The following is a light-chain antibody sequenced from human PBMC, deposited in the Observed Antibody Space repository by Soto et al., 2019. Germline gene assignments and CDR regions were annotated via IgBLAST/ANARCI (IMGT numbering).Light chain of an antibody. Sequence: EIVMTQSPATLSVSPWERATLSCRASQSVSSKLSWYQQKPGQAPRLLIYCASTRATGIPARFSGSGSWTEFTLTISSLQSEDFAVYYCQQYNNWPPITFGQGTRLDIK. CDR1: QSVSSK. J-gene: IGKJ5*01. CDR2: CAS. V-gene: IGKV3-15*01. CDR3: QQYNNWPPIT.